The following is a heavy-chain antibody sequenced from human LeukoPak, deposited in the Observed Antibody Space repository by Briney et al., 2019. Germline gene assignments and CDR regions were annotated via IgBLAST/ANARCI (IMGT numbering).Heavy chain of an antibody. J-gene: IGHJ5*02. CDR3: ARGGGYCSGGSCYTFDP. D-gene: IGHD2-15*01. CDR1: GYTFTSYD. CDR2: MNPNSGNT. V-gene: IGHV1-8*01. Sequence: ASVTVSCKASGYTFTSYDINWVRQAPGQGLEWMEWMNPNSGNTGYAQKFQGRVTMTRNTSISTAYMELSSLRSEDTAVYYCARGGGYCSGGSCYTFDPWGREPWSPSPQ.